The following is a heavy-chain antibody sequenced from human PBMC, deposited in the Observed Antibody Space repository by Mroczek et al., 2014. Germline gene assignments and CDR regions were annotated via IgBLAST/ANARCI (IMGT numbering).Heavy chain of an antibody. CDR1: GGTFSSYA. CDR3: ATLGAPDLLQIPQNYYMDV. V-gene: IGHV1-69*01. Sequence: QVQLVESGAEVKKPGSSVKVSCKASGGTFSSYAISWVRQAPGQGLEWMGGIIPIFGTANYAQKFQGRVTITADESTSTAYMELSSLRSEDTAVYYCATLGAPDLLQIPQNYYMDVWGKGTTVTRLL. CDR2: IIPIFGTA. D-gene: IGHD5-24*01. J-gene: IGHJ6*03.